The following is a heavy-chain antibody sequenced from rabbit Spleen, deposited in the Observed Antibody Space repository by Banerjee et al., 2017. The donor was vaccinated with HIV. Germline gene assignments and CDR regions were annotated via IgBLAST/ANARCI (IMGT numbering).Heavy chain of an antibody. V-gene: IGHV1S43*01. Sequence: QQQLEESGGGLVKPGGTLTLTCKASGFDLSSYYYMYWVRQAPGKGLEWIACIYAGSSGSTYYASWVNGRFTISRSTSLNTVSLKMTSLTAADTATYFCARDLPGYVGYGYMDLWGPGTLVTVS. CDR1: GFDLSSYYY. CDR3: ARDLPGYVGYGYMDL. D-gene: IGHD6-1*01. CDR2: IYAGSSGST. J-gene: IGHJ4*01.